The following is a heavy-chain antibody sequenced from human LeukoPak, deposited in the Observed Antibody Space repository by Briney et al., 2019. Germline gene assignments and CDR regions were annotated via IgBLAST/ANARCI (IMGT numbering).Heavy chain of an antibody. V-gene: IGHV3-7*01. CDR1: GFTFSDDW. D-gene: IGHD3-10*01. CDR2: IKADGSTK. Sequence: PGGSLRLSCAASGFTFSDDWMSWVRQAPGKGLEWVANIKADGSTKNYMDPMKGRFTISRDNATNSLYLQMNSLRAEDTAVYFCARDGPWFGEFFDYWGQGTLVTVSS. CDR3: ARDGPWFGEFFDY. J-gene: IGHJ4*02.